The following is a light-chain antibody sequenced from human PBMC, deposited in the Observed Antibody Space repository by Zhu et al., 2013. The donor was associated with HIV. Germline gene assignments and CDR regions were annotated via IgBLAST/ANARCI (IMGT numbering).Light chain of an antibody. Sequence: QSVLTQPPSVSGAPGQRVTISCTGSSSNIGAGYDVHWYQQLPGTAPKLLIYGNSNRPSGVPDRFSGSNSGNAATLTISRVEDGDEADYYCQVRDSSTNHVLFGGGTKLTVL. CDR1: SSNIGAGYD. CDR3: QVRDSSTNHVL. CDR2: GNS. V-gene: IGLV1-40*01. J-gene: IGLJ2*01.